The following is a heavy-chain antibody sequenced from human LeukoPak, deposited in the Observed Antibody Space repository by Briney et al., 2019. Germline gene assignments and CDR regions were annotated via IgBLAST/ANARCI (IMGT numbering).Heavy chain of an antibody. V-gene: IGHV3-53*01. D-gene: IGHD3-22*01. Sequence: VESGGGLIQPGGSLRLSCAASGFTVSSNYMSWVRXXXGKGLEWVSVIYSGGSTYYADSVKGRFTISRDNSKNTLYLQMNSLRAEDTAVYYCASAGGGYYDSSGYYDYWGQGTLVTVSS. J-gene: IGHJ4*02. CDR3: ASAGGGYYDSSGYYDY. CDR2: IYSGGST. CDR1: GFTVSSNY.